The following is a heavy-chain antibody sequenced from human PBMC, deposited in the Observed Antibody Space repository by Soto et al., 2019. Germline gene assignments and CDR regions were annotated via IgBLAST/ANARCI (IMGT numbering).Heavy chain of an antibody. Sequence: SETLSLTCTVSGGSISSSTYYWGWIRQPPGKGLEWIGGIYYSGSTYYNPSLQSRVTISVDTSKNQFSLKMSSVTAADTALYYCARVERGTATTVVDAFDIWGPGTMVTVSS. CDR2: IYYSGST. V-gene: IGHV4-39*01. J-gene: IGHJ3*02. CDR1: GGSISSSTYY. CDR3: ARVERGTATTVVDAFDI. D-gene: IGHD1-1*01.